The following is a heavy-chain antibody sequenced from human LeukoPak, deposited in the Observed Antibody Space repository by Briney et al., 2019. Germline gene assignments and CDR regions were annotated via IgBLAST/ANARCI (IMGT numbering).Heavy chain of an antibody. D-gene: IGHD3-10*01. CDR3: AKDPYYYGSGSFDY. CDR2: ISYDGSNK. CDR1: GFTFSSYG. Sequence: GGSLRLSCAASGFTFSSYGMHWVRQDPGKRLEGVAVISYDGSNKYYADSVKGRFTISRDNSKNTLYLQMNSLRAEDTAVYYCAKDPYYYGSGSFDYWGQGTLVTVSS. V-gene: IGHV3-30*18. J-gene: IGHJ4*02.